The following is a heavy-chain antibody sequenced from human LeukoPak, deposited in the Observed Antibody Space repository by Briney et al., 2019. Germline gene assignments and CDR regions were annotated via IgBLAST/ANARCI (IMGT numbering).Heavy chain of an antibody. D-gene: IGHD6-19*01. V-gene: IGHV3-53*01. CDR2: IYSGGST. CDR3: ARKGSGWYQYAFDI. CDR1: GFTVSSNY. J-gene: IGHJ3*02. Sequence: GGSLRLSCAASGFTVSSNYMSWVRQAPGKGLEWVSVIYSGGSTYYADSVKGRFTISRDNSKNTLYLQMNSLRAEDTAVYYCARKGSGWYQYAFDIWGQGTMVTVSS.